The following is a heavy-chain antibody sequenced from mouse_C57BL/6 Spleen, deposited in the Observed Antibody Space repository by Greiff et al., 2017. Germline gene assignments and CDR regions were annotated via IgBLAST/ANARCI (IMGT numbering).Heavy chain of an antibody. D-gene: IGHD1-1*01. CDR2: INPNNGGT. J-gene: IGHJ1*03. CDR3: ARWDSSFWYFDV. Sequence: EVQLQQSGPELVKPGASVKIPCKASGYTFTDYNMDWVKQSHGKSLEWIGDINPNNGGTIYNQKFKGKATLTVDKSSSTAYMELRSLTSEDTAVYYCARWDSSFWYFDVWGTGTTVTVSS. CDR1: GYTFTDYN. V-gene: IGHV1-18*01.